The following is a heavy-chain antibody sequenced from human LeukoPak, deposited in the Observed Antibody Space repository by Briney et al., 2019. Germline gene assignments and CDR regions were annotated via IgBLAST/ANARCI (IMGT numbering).Heavy chain of an antibody. V-gene: IGHV3-23*01. CDR1: GFTFNNYA. CDR3: ARAGSTNWNYAY. CDR2: ISASGGST. J-gene: IGHJ4*02. D-gene: IGHD1-7*01. Sequence: GGSLRLSCAASGFTFNNYAMSWVRQAPGKGLEWVSAISASGGSTYYADSVKGRFTISRDNSKNTLYLQMNSLRSDGTAVYYCARAGSTNWNYAYWGQGTLVTVSS.